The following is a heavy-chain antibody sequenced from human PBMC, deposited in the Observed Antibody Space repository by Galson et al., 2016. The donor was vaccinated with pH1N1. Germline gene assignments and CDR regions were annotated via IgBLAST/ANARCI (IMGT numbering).Heavy chain of an antibody. CDR2: VYYTGAT. J-gene: IGHJ6*02. CDR3: VREGHPSRRGSDTYYYGMDG. V-gene: IGHV4-59*01. Sequence: SETLSLTCSVSGGSIGTYYWTWIRQAPGKGLEWVGYVYYTGATNYNPSLKGRISMSVDTSKNQFSLHLNSVTAADTAVYYCVREGHPSRRGSDTYYYGMDGGGRGTTVTVSS. D-gene: IGHD3-10*01. CDR1: GGSIGTYY.